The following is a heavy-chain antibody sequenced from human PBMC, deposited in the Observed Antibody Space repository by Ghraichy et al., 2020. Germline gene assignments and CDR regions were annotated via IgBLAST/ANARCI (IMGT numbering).Heavy chain of an antibody. D-gene: IGHD3-10*01. CDR2: IYYGTT. CDR3: VSWFGDNYGLH. V-gene: IGHV4-59*01. CDR1: GGSISSYY. Sequence: SETLSLTCTVSGGSISSYYWSWIRQPPGKGLEWIGYIYYGTTKYNPSLKGRATISEDTSKNQLFLKVTSVTPTDTALYYCVSWFGDNYGLHWGQGTQVIVSS. J-gene: IGHJ4*02.